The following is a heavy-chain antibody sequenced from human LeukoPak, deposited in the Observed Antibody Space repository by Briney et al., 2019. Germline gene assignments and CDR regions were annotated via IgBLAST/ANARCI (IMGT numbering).Heavy chain of an antibody. D-gene: IGHD1/OR15-1a*01. CDR3: AKKQSGAAFDAFDI. CDR2: ISSSGGTT. J-gene: IGHJ3*02. Sequence: PGGSLRLSCAASGFTVSSSFMSWVRQAPGKGLEWVSAISSSGGTTYYADSVKGQFTISRDNSKNTLFLQMNGLRAEDTAVYYCAKKQSGAAFDAFDIWGQGTMVTVSS. CDR1: GFTVSSSF. V-gene: IGHV3-23*01.